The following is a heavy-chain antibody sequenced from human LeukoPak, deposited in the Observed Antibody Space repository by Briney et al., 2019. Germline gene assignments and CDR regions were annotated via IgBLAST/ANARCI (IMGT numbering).Heavy chain of an antibody. D-gene: IGHD3-9*01. Sequence: PSETLSLTCAVYGGSFSGYYWSWIRQPPGKGLEWIGEINHSGSTNYNPSLTSRVTVSVDTSKNQFSLKLSSVTAADTAVYYCAWESPILRYFPRWGQGTLVTVSS. CDR3: AWESPILRYFPR. J-gene: IGHJ4*02. V-gene: IGHV4-34*01. CDR1: GGSFSGYY. CDR2: INHSGST.